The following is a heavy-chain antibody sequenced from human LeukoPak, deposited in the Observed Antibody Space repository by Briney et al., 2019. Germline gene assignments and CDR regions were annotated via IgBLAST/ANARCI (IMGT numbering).Heavy chain of an antibody. Sequence: GGSLRLSCAASGFTFSSYGMHWVRQAPGKGLEWVAVISYDGSNKYYADSVKGRFTISRDNSNNMLYLQMNSLRVEDTAVHYCAKDGGSATAVDFDYWGQGTLVTVSS. CDR2: ISYDGSNK. J-gene: IGHJ4*02. CDR3: AKDGGSATAVDFDY. CDR1: GFTFSSYG. D-gene: IGHD2-15*01. V-gene: IGHV3-30*18.